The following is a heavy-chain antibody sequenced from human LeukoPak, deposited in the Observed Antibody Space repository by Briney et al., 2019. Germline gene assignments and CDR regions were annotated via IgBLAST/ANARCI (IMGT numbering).Heavy chain of an antibody. Sequence: ASVKVSCKASGYTFTGYYMHWVRQAPGQGLEWMGWINPNSGGTNYAQKFQGRVTMTRDTSISTAYMQLSRLRSDDTAVYYCARTSVVVVPDAILSRYYYYMDVWGKGTTVTVSS. CDR1: GYTFTGYY. CDR2: INPNSGGT. J-gene: IGHJ6*03. D-gene: IGHD2-2*01. CDR3: ARTSVVVVPDAILSRYYYYMDV. V-gene: IGHV1-2*02.